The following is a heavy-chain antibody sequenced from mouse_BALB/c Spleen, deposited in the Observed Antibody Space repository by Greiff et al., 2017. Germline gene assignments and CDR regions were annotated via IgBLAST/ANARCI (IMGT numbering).Heavy chain of an antibody. V-gene: IGHV5-6*02. D-gene: IGHD2-3*01. CDR1: GFTFSSYG. CDR2: ISSGGSYT. J-gene: IGHJ2*01. CDR3: ARPDGYYSFDY. Sequence: DVKLVESGGDLVKPGGSLKLSCAASGFTFSSYGMSWVRQTPDKRLEWVATISSGGSYTYYPDSVKGRFTISRDNAKNTLYLQMSSLKSEDTAMYYCARPDGYYSFDYWGQGTTLTVSS.